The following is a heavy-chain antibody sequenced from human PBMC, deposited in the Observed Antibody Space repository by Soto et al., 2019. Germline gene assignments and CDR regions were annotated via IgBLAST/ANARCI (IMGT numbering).Heavy chain of an antibody. Sequence: GGSLRLSCAASGFSFDRYAMHWVRQVPGRGLEWVAGLNWRGDNVAYVDSVKGRFTISRDNAKQSLFLQMDSLRPEDTAHYYCAEDRYDISWYEVALDFWGHGIPVTVSS. CDR2: LNWRGDNV. V-gene: IGHV3-9*01. J-gene: IGHJ4*01. CDR3: AEDRYDISWYEVALDF. CDR1: GFSFDRYA. D-gene: IGHD3-22*01.